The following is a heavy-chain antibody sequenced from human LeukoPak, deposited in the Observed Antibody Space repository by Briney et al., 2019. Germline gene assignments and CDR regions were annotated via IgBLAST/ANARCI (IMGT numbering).Heavy chain of an antibody. CDR1: GFNFSGDW. CDR2: ISGDGSST. Sequence: GGSLRLSCVASGFNFSGDWMEWVRQVPGRGLVWVSRISGDGSSTTYADSVKGRFTISRDNAKNTVYLQMNSLRGEDTAVYYCAREIPHMDVWGKGTTVTVSS. J-gene: IGHJ6*03. D-gene: IGHD2-2*02. V-gene: IGHV3-74*01. CDR3: AREIPHMDV.